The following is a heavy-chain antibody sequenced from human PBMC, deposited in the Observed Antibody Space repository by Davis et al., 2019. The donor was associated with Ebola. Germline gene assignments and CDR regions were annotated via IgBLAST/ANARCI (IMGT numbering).Heavy chain of an antibody. CDR2: IVVGSGDT. Sequence: SVKVSCKPSGFTFTRSAVQWVRQARGQRLESIGWIVVGSGDTNYAQKFQGRVTITRDRSTSPAYMGLNSLTSEDTAVYYGAGGGTGGADNWFDPWGQGTLVTVSS. V-gene: IGHV1-58*01. J-gene: IGHJ5*02. D-gene: IGHD2-8*02. CDR3: AGGGTGGADNWFDP. CDR1: GFTFTRSA.